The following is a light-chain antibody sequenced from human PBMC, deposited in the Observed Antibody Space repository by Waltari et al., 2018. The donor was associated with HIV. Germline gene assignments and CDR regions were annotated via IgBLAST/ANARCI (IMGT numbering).Light chain of an antibody. J-gene: IGKJ3*01. Sequence: EIVLTQSPGTLSLSPGARATLSCRASQSVSSSYLAWYQQKPGQAPRLLIYGASSRATGITDRVSGSGAGTDFTLTSNRLEPEDFAVYYCKKYGSSPTVGPGTKVDIK. V-gene: IGKV3-20*01. CDR1: QSVSSSY. CDR3: KKYGSSPT. CDR2: GAS.